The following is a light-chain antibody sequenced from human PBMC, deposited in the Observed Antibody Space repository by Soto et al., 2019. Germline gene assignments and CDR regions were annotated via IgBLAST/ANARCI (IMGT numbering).Light chain of an antibody. J-gene: IGLJ3*02. V-gene: IGLV1-44*01. CDR1: SSNIGSNT. Sequence: QSALTQPPSASGTPGQRVTISCSGSSSNIGSNTVNWYQQLPGTAPKLLIYSNNQRPSGVPDRFSGSKSGTSASLAISGLQSEDEADYHCAAWDDSLNGHWVFGGGTKLTVL. CDR3: AAWDDSLNGHWV. CDR2: SNN.